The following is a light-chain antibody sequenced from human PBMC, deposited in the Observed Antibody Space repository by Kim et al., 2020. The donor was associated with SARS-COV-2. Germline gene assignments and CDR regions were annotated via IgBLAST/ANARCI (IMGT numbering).Light chain of an antibody. J-gene: IGKJ2*01. CDR2: WAS. CDR3: LQYYSRYT. V-gene: IGKV4-1*01. Sequence: ETATINCKSSQSRLDDSNNKNYVAWFQQKPGQSPKLLIYWASTRESGVPDRFSGSGSGTDFTLTISNLQTEDVAIYHCLQYYSRYTFGQGTKLEI. CDR1: QSRLDDSNNKNY.